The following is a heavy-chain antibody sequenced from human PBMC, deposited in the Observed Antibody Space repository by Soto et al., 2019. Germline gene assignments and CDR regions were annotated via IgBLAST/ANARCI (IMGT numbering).Heavy chain of an antibody. V-gene: IGHV1-3*01. CDR1: GYTFTSYA. J-gene: IGHJ4*02. CDR2: INAGNGNT. Sequence: ASVKVSCKASGYTFTSYAMHWVRQAPGQRLEWMGWINAGNGNTKYSQKFQGRVTITRDTSASTAYMELSSLRSEDTAAYYCARLDYGDYFRYFDYWGQGTLVTVSS. D-gene: IGHD4-17*01. CDR3: ARLDYGDYFRYFDY.